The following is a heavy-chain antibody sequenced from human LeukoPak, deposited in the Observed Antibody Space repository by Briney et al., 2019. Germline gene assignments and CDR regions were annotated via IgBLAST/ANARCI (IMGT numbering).Heavy chain of an antibody. J-gene: IGHJ3*02. V-gene: IGHV4-34*01. CDR1: GGSFSGYY. D-gene: IGHD3-10*01. CDR3: AREGITMVRGVPTDAFDI. Sequence: SETLSLTCAVYGGSFSGYYWSWIRQPPGKGLEWIGEINHSGSTNYNPSLKSRVTISVDTSKNQFSLKLSSVTAADTAVYYCAREGITMVRGVPTDAFDIWGQGTMVTVSS. CDR2: INHSGST.